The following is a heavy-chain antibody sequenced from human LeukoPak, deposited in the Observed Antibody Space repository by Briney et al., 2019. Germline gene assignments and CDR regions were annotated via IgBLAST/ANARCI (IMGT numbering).Heavy chain of an antibody. CDR2: ISSSGSTI. V-gene: IGHV3-48*04. CDR3: ARHLPIGSYYVAFDI. CDR1: GLTFSSYG. J-gene: IGHJ3*02. D-gene: IGHD1-26*01. Sequence: PGGTLRLSCAASGLTFSSYGMSWVRQAPGKGLEWVSSISSSGSTIYYADSVKGRFTIPRDNAKNALYLQMDSLRAEDTAVYYCARHLPIGSYYVAFDIWGQGTMVTVSS.